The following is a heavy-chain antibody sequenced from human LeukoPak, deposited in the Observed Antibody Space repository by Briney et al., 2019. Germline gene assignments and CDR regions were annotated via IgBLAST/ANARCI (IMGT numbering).Heavy chain of an antibody. CDR2: IYYSGST. Sequence: SETLSLTCTVSGGSISSGGYYWSWIRQHPGKGPEWIGYIYYSGSTYYNPSLKSRVTISVDTSKNQFSLKLSSVTAADTAVYYRARSYDSSGYYGRLFDYWGQGTMVTVSS. V-gene: IGHV4-31*03. J-gene: IGHJ4*02. CDR3: ARSYDSSGYYGRLFDY. CDR1: GGSISSGGYY. D-gene: IGHD3-22*01.